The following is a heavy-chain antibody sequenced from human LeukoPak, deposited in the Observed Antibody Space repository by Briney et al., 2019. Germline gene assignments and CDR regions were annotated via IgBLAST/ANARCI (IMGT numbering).Heavy chain of an antibody. CDR1: GYTLSGYY. CDR3: ARYYDSSGPTPGWFDP. J-gene: IGHJ5*02. CDR2: INPNSGGT. Sequence: ASVKVSCKASGYTLSGYYMHWVRQAPGQGLEWMGWINPNSGGTNYAQKFQGRVTMTRDTSISTAYMELSRLRSDDTAVYYCARYYDSSGPTPGWFDPWGQGTLVTVSS. D-gene: IGHD3-22*01. V-gene: IGHV1-2*02.